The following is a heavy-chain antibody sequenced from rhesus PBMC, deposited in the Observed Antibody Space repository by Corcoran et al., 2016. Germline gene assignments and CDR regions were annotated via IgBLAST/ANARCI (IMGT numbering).Heavy chain of an antibody. J-gene: IGHJ4*01. D-gene: IGHD2-33*01. V-gene: IGHV4-169*02. CDR3: ASGDEYSYY. CDR2: IYGSVRST. CDR1: GGSISSSY. Sequence: QLQLQESGPGLAKPSETLSVTCAVSGGSISSSYWSWIRQAPGKGLEWIGYIYGSVRSTNYNPSLKGRITLSVDTSKNQLSLKLSSVTAADTAVYYCASGDEYSYYWGQGVLVTVSS.